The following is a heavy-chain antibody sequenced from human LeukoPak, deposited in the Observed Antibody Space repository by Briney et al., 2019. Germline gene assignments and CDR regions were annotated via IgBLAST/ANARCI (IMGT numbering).Heavy chain of an antibody. CDR3: ARPSIAARHLSFGL. CDR1: GGSISSSLYY. D-gene: IGHD6-6*01. V-gene: IGHV4-39*01. Sequence: KPSETLSLTCTVSGGSISSSLYYWGWIRQPPGKGLEWIGGLYYSGDTYYNPSLKSRVTISVDTSKHQFSLNLNSVTAADTAVYHCARPSIAARHLSFGLWGRGTLVTVSS. CDR2: LYYSGDT. J-gene: IGHJ2*01.